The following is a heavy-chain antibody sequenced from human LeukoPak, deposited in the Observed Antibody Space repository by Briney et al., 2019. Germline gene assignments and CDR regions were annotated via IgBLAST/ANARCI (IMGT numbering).Heavy chain of an antibody. CDR2: INHSGGT. V-gene: IGHV4-34*01. J-gene: IGHJ4*02. CDR1: GGSSSGYY. D-gene: IGHD3-22*01. CDR3: ARIDSRGDY. Sequence: SETLSLTYAVYGGSSSGYYWSWIRQPPGKGLEWIGEINHSGGTNYNPSLKSRVTISVDTSKNQFSLKLSSVIAADTAVYYCARIDSRGDYWGQGTLVTVSS.